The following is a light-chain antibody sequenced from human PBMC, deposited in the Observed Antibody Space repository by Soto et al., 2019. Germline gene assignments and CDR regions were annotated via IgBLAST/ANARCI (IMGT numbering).Light chain of an antibody. CDR2: GAS. Sequence: EIVLTQSPATLSVSPGERATLSCRASQSVGINYLALYQLKPGPASSLLICGASSSATGIQGMISSSGSGNDFTLTITRVAPEDSANYYCQHYVGSPTFGQGTKVDI. CDR3: QHYVGSPT. J-gene: IGKJ1*01. V-gene: IGKV3-20*01. CDR1: QSVGINY.